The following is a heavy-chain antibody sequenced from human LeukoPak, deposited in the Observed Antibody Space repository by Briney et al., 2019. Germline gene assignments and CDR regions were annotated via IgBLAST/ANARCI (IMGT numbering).Heavy chain of an antibody. CDR2: ISGSGGSK. D-gene: IGHD3-9*01. CDR1: GFTFSSYA. Sequence: GGSLRLSCAASGFTFSSYAMSWVRQAPGKGLEWVSAISGSGGSKYYADSVKGRFTISRDNSKNTLYLQMNSLRAEDTAVYYCAKAGGDDILTGYYTGYYYMDVWGKGTTVTVS. J-gene: IGHJ6*03. CDR3: AKAGGDDILTGYYTGYYYMDV. V-gene: IGHV3-23*01.